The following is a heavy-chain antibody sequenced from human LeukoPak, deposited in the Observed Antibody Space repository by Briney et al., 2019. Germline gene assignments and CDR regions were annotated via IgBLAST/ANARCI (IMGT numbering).Heavy chain of an antibody. V-gene: IGHV1-2*02. Sequence: ASVKVSCKASGYTFTGYYMHWVRQAPGQWLEWMGWINPNSGGTNYAQKFQGRVTMTRDTSISTAYMELSRLRSDDTAVYYCARDIYGSGSYFDYYGMDVWGQGTTVTVSS. J-gene: IGHJ6*02. CDR2: INPNSGGT. CDR1: GYTFTGYY. D-gene: IGHD3-10*01. CDR3: ARDIYGSGSYFDYYGMDV.